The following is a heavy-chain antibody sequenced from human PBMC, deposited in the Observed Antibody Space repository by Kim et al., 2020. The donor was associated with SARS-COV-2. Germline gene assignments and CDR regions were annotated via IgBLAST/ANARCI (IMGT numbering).Heavy chain of an antibody. J-gene: IGHJ4*02. V-gene: IGHV1-18*01. CDR1: GYTSSSYG. CDR2: IGVYDSSV. Sequence: ASVKVSCKTSGYTSSSYGISWLRQAPGQGLEWMGLIGVYDSSVAYAQKFQGRVTMTRDTSTSTACMELRNLISDDTAVYYCVRDRLTTSNSLTLDFWGQG. CDR3: VRDRLTTSNSLTLDF. D-gene: IGHD3-22*01.